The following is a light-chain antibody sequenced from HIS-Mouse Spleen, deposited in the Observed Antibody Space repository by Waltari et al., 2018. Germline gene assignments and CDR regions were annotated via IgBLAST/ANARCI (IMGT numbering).Light chain of an antibody. CDR2: DDS. Sequence: SYVLTQPPSVSVAPGKTARITCGGNNIGSKSVHWYQQKPGQAPVLVVYDDSDRPSGIPGRFSGSNSGNTATLTISRVEAGDEADYYCQVRDSSSDHYVFGTGTKVTVL. J-gene: IGLJ1*01. V-gene: IGLV3-21*03. CDR3: QVRDSSSDHYV. CDR1: NIGSKS.